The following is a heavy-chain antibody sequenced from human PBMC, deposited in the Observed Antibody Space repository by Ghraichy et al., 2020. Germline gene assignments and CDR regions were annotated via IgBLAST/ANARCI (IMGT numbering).Heavy chain of an antibody. CDR1: GGSISSSNYY. V-gene: IGHV4-39*01. CDR2: MHYSGST. Sequence: SETLSLTCTVSGGSISSSNYYWGWIRQPPGKGLEWIGSMHYSGSTYYNPSLKSRVTMSADTSKNQFYLRLNSVTAADTAVYYCAGSFTVIRYFDLWGRGPLVTVSS. J-gene: IGHJ2*01. D-gene: IGHD4-23*01. CDR3: AGSFTVIRYFDL.